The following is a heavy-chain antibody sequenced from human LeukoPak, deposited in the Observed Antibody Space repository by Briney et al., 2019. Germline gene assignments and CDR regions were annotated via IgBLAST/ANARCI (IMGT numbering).Heavy chain of an antibody. CDR1: GYTFTGYY. CDR3: ARGFLEWLFLDY. CDR2: SNPNSGGT. D-gene: IGHD3-3*01. Sequence: ASVKVSCKASGYTFTGYYMHWVRQAPGQGLEWMRWSNPNSGGTNYAQKFQGRVTMTRDTSISTAYMELSRLRSDDTDVYYCARGFLEWLFLDYWGQGTLVTVSS. J-gene: IGHJ4*02. V-gene: IGHV1-2*02.